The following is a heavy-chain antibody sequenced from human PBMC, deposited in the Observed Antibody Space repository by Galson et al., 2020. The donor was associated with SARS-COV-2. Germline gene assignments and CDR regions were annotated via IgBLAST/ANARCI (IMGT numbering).Heavy chain of an antibody. CDR1: GFTLDDYA. V-gene: IGHV3-9*01. CDR3: AKDLLVAAAGTGGFDY. D-gene: IGHD6-13*01. CDR2: ISWNSGSI. J-gene: IGHJ4*02. Sequence: GGSLRLSCAASGFTLDDYAMHWVRQAPGKGLEWVSGISWNSGSIGYADSVKGRFTISRDNAKNSLYLQMNSLSAEDTALYYCAKDLLVAAAGTGGFDYWGQGTLVTVSS.